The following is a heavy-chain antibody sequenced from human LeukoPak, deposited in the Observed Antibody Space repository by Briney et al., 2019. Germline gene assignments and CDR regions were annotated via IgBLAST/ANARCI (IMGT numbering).Heavy chain of an antibody. Sequence: ASVSVSCGASGYIFSIYGISWVRHAPGHGLEGMGWISGHSGNTNYTQKFEDRATMTTDTSTSTAYMELRSLRFDDTAVYYCARDFAWGSGGAPIADNWRDPRGQGLLVTVSS. V-gene: IGHV1-18*01. CDR3: ARDFAWGSGGAPIADNWRDP. CDR1: GYIFSIYG. J-gene: IGHJ5*02. CDR2: ISGHSGNT. D-gene: IGHD7-27*01.